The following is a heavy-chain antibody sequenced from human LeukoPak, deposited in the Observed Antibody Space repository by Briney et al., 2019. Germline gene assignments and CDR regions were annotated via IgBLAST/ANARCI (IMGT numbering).Heavy chain of an antibody. Sequence: ESLKISCKGSGYSFSSYWIGWVRQIPGKGLEGMGIIYPGGSETRYSPSFQGQVTISADKSISTAYLQWSSLKASDTAMYYCARRDYYDSSGPHLDYWGQGTLVTVSS. D-gene: IGHD3-22*01. CDR2: IYPGGSET. V-gene: IGHV5-51*01. J-gene: IGHJ4*02. CDR3: ARRDYYDSSGPHLDY. CDR1: GYSFSSYW.